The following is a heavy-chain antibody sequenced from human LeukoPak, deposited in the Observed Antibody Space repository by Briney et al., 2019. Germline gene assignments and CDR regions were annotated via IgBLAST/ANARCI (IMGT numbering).Heavy chain of an antibody. J-gene: IGHJ4*02. D-gene: IGHD3-22*01. CDR3: ARSGFMSSYDSSGYWTFDY. CDR2: VYHSGET. V-gene: IGHV4-30-2*01. CDR1: GGSVSSGDYY. Sequence: PSETLSLTCTVSGGSVSSGDYYWSWIRQPPGKGLEWIGSVYHSGETYYNPSLNSRVTISVDRSKNQFSLKLSSVTAADTAVYYCARSGFMSSYDSSGYWTFDYWGQGTLVTVSS.